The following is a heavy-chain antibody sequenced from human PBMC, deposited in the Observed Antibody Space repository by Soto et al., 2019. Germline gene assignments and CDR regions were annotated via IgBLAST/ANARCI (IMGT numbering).Heavy chain of an antibody. CDR2: IKSKTDGGTT. J-gene: IGHJ3*02. CDR1: GFTFSNAW. D-gene: IGHD3-22*01. V-gene: IGHV3-15*07. Sequence: GGSLRLSCAASGFTFSNAWMNWVRQAPGKGLEWVGRIKSKTDGGTTDYAAPVKGRFTISRDDSKNTLYLQMNSLKTEDTAVYYCTTGSRITMIVVVIIDAFDIWGQGTMVTVSS. CDR3: TTGSRITMIVVVIIDAFDI.